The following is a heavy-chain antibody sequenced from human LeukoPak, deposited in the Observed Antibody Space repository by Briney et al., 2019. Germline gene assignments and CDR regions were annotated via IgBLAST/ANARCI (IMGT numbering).Heavy chain of an antibody. CDR3: AILNIVVVVAATPSDY. J-gene: IGHJ4*02. CDR1: GFTFSSYA. CDR2: ISGSGGST. V-gene: IGHV3-23*01. D-gene: IGHD2-15*01. Sequence: RAGGSLRLSCAASGFTFSSYAMSWVRQAPGKGLEWVSAISGSGGSTYYADSVKGRFTISRDNSKNTLYLQMNSLRAEDTAVYYCAILNIVVVVAATPSDYWGQGTLATVSS.